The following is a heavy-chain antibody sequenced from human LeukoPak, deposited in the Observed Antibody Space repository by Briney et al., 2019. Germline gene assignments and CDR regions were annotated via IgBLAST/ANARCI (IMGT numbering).Heavy chain of an antibody. CDR2: MNPNSGNT. D-gene: IGHD5-18*01. J-gene: IGHJ5*02. Sequence: ASVKVSCKASGYTFTSYDINWVRQATGQGLEWMGWMNPNSGNTGYAQKFQGRVTMTRNTSISTAYMELSSLRSEDTAVYYCARDRTPRIQLWLPYNWFDPWGQETLVTVSS. CDR1: GYTFTSYD. CDR3: ARDRTPRIQLWLPYNWFDP. V-gene: IGHV1-8*01.